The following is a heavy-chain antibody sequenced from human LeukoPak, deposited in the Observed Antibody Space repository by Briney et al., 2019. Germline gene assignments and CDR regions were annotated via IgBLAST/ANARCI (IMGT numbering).Heavy chain of an antibody. CDR3: AKGVRYLDWWILDY. V-gene: IGHV3-23*01. J-gene: IGHJ4*02. CDR2: ISGSDYT. Sequence: GGSLRLSCAASGFSFNNYAVSWVRQAPGKRLEWVSGISGSDYTYYTDSVKGRFTISRDNSKNTLYLQMNSLRAEDTAVYYCAKGVRYLDWWILDYWGQGTLVTVSS. CDR1: GFSFNNYA. D-gene: IGHD3-9*01.